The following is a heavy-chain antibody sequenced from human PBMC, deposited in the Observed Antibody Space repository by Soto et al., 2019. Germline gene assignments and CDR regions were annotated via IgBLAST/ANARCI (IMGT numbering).Heavy chain of an antibody. CDR3: AREPYYDSSGYRYYYYGMDV. J-gene: IGHJ6*02. V-gene: IGHV1-8*01. CDR1: GYTFTSYD. Sequence: ASVKVSCKASGYTFTSYDINWVRQATGQGLEWMGWMNPNSGNTGYAQKFQGRVTMTRNTSISTAYMELSSLRSEDTAVYYCAREPYYDSSGYRYYYYGMDVWGQGTTVTVSS. CDR2: MNPNSGNT. D-gene: IGHD3-22*01.